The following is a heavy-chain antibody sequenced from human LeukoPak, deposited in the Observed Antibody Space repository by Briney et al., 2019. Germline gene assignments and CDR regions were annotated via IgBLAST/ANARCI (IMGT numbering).Heavy chain of an antibody. D-gene: IGHD3-9*01. V-gene: IGHV3-74*01. CDR3: ARDLELRYFDWAPGWLGSGPFDY. Sequence: GGSLRLSCVASGFTFSSYWMHWVRQDPRKGLVWVSRINGDGRNINYADSVRGRFTISRDNAKNSLYLQMNSLRAEDTAVYYCARDLELRYFDWAPGWLGSGPFDYWGQGTLVTVSS. CDR2: INGDGRNI. CDR1: GFTFSSYW. J-gene: IGHJ4*02.